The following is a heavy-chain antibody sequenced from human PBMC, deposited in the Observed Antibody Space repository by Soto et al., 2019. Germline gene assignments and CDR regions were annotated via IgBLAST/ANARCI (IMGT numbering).Heavy chain of an antibody. V-gene: IGHV4-39*01. CDR2: IYYSGST. CDR1: GGSISSSSYY. D-gene: IGHD3-9*01. CDR3: ARRVLTGYSFLWFDP. J-gene: IGHJ5*02. Sequence: QLLESGPGLVKPSETLSLTCTVSGGSISSSSYYWGWIRQPPGKGLEWIGTIYYSGSTYYNPSLKSRVTISVDTSKNQFSLKLSSVTAADTAVYYCARRVLTGYSFLWFDPWGQGTLVTVSS.